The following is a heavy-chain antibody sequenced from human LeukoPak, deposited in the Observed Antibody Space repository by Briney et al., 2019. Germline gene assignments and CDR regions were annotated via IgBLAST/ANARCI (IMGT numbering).Heavy chain of an antibody. CDR3: ARAPWAYGNYVHAFDI. CDR2: IYYSGRI. J-gene: IGHJ3*02. D-gene: IGHD4-11*01. V-gene: IGHV4-39*07. CDR1: GGSISGSYY. Sequence: SQTLSLTCTVSGGSISGSYYWGWIRQPPGKGLEWIGSIYYSGRIYYNASLKSRVTISVDTSKNHFSLKLTSVTAADTAVYYCARAPWAYGNYVHAFDIWGHGTMVTVSS.